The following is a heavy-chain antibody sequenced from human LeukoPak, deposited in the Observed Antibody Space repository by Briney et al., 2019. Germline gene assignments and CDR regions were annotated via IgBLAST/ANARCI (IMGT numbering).Heavy chain of an antibody. CDR1: GFTFSSYA. CDR3: AKDRGNGYKIYYFDY. J-gene: IGHJ4*02. CDR2: ISGSGGST. V-gene: IGHV3-23*01. D-gene: IGHD5-24*01. Sequence: GGSLRLSCAASGFTFSSYAMSWVRQAPGKGLEWVSAISGSGGSTYYADSVKGRFTISRDNSKNTLYLQMNSLRAEDTAVYYCAKDRGNGYKIYYFDYWGQGALVTVSS.